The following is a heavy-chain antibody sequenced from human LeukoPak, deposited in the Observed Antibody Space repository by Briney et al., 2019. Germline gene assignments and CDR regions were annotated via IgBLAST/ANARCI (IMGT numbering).Heavy chain of an antibody. CDR3: AKDPYPYYDSSGYSPSYYFDY. V-gene: IGHV3-30*02. CDR1: GFTFSSYG. J-gene: IGHJ4*02. Sequence: PGGSLRLSCAASGFTFSSYGMHWVRQAPGKGLEWVAFIRYDGSNKYYADSVKGRFTISRDNSKSTLYLQMNSLRAEDTAVYYCAKDPYPYYDSSGYSPSYYFDYWGQGTLVTVSS. CDR2: IRYDGSNK. D-gene: IGHD3-22*01.